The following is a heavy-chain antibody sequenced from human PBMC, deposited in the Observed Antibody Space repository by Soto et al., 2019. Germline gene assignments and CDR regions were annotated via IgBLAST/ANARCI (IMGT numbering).Heavy chain of an antibody. Sequence: PGGSLRLSCAASGFTFSDYYMSWIRQAPGKGLEWVSYISSSSSYTNYADSVKGRFTISRDNSENTLYLQMNSLRAEDTAVYYCARCVRRENYNWYCDLWGRGTLVTVPS. V-gene: IGHV3-11*06. CDR3: ARCVRRENYNWYCDL. J-gene: IGHJ2*01. D-gene: IGHD1-7*01. CDR1: GFTFSDYY. CDR2: ISSSSSYT.